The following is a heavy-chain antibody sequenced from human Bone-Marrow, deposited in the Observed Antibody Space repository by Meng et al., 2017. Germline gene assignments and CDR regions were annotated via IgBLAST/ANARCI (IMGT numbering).Heavy chain of an antibody. V-gene: IGHV4-34*01. Sequence: SETLSLTCAVYGGSFSGYYWSWIRQPPGKGLEWIGEINHSGSTNYNPSLKSRVTISVDTSKNQFSLKLSSVTAADTAVYYCAKLNTYCGGDCPFDLWGCGTLVTVSS. D-gene: IGHD2-21*02. CDR1: GGSFSGYY. CDR3: AKLNTYCGGDCPFDL. CDR2: INHSGST. J-gene: IGHJ2*01.